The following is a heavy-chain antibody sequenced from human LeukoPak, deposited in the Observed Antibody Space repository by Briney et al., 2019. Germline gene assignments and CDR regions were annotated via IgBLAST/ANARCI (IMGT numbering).Heavy chain of an antibody. CDR1: GYTLTELS. D-gene: IGHD3-22*01. CDR3: ATTYYYDSSGYYYYYY. V-gene: IGHV1-24*01. CDR2: FDPEDGET. J-gene: IGHJ4*02. Sequence: ASVKVSCKVSGYTLTELSMHWVRQAPGKGLEWMGGFDPEDGETIYAQKFQGRVTMTEDTSTDTAYMELSSLRSEHTAVYYCATTYYYDSSGYYYYYYWGQGTLVTVSS.